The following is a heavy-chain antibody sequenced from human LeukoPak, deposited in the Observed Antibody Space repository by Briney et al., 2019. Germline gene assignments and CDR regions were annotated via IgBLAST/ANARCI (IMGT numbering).Heavy chain of an antibody. D-gene: IGHD1-26*01. V-gene: IGHV1-69*04. CDR3: ARGGGGSYDWFDP. CDR2: IIPIFGIA. J-gene: IGHJ5*02. CDR1: GGTFSSYA. Sequence: SVKVSCKASGGTFSSYAISWVRQAPGQGLERMGRIIPIFGIANYAQKFQGRVTITADKSTSTAYMELSSLRSEDTAVYYCARGGGGSYDWFDPWGQGTLVTVSS.